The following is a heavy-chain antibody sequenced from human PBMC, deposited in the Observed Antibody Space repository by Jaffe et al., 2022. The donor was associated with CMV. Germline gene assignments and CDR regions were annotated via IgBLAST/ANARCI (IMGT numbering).Heavy chain of an antibody. V-gene: IGHV3-33*08. CDR2: IWYDGSNK. CDR3: ARGQDLRTNGVSYYYYYYMDV. CDR1: GFTFSSYG. D-gene: IGHD2-8*01. Sequence: QVQLVESGGGVVQPGRSLRLSCAASGFTFSSYGMHWVRQAPGKGLEWVAVIWYDGSNKYYADSVKGRFTISRDNSKNTLYLQMNSLRAEDTAVYYCARGQDLRTNGVSYYYYYYMDVWGKGTTVTVSS. J-gene: IGHJ6*03.